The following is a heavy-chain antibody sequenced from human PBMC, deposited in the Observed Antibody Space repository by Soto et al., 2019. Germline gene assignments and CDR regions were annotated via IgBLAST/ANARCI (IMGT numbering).Heavy chain of an antibody. J-gene: IGHJ4*02. CDR1: GFTFSSYS. CDR3: XXDRTGTQLWLHYFDY. CDR2: ISYDGSNK. D-gene: IGHD5-18*01. V-gene: IGHV3-30-3*01. Sequence: GGSLRLSCAASGFTFSSYSMHWVRQAPGKGLEWVAVISYDGSNKYYADSVKGRFTXSXXXXXXXXXXXXXXXXXEDXXXXXXXXDRTGTQLWLHYFDYWGQGTLVTVSS.